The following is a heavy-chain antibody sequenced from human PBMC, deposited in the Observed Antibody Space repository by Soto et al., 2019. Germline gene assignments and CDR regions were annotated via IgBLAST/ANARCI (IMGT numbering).Heavy chain of an antibody. J-gene: IGHJ6*02. Sequence: GESLKISCQTSGYSFTTYCVAWVLQMPGKGLEWMGIIYPGDSDTRYSPSFQGQVTISADKSISTAYLQWSSLKASDTAMYYCARLTDYSNSYYYYYGMDVWGQGTTVTVSS. CDR3: ARLTDYSNSYYYYYGMDV. D-gene: IGHD4-4*01. CDR1: GYSFTTYC. V-gene: IGHV5-51*01. CDR2: IYPGDSDT.